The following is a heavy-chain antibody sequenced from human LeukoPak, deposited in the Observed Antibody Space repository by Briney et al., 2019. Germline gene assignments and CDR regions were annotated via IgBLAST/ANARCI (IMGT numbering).Heavy chain of an antibody. CDR2: IYYRGST. V-gene: IGHV4-39*07. Sequence: SETLSLTCTVSGGSISSSSCYWGWIRQPPGKGLEWIGSIYYRGSTYYNPSLKSRVTILVDTSKNQFSLKLSSVTAADTAVYYCARVGGFEGQLDYWGQGTLVTVSS. CDR1: GGSISSSSCY. J-gene: IGHJ4*02. D-gene: IGHD3-16*01. CDR3: ARVGGFEGQLDY.